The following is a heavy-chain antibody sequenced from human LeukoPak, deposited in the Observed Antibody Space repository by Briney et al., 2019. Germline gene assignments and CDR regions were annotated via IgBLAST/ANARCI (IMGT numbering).Heavy chain of an antibody. CDR3: AGSVYCSSTSCARFDP. D-gene: IGHD2-2*01. Sequence: PGGSLRLSCAASGFTFSSYWMSRVRQAPGKGLEWVANIKQDGSEKYYVDSVKGRFTISRDNAKNSLYLQMNSLRAEDTAVYYCAGSVYCSSTSCARFDPWGQGTLVTVSS. CDR1: GFTFSSYW. CDR2: IKQDGSEK. V-gene: IGHV3-7*01. J-gene: IGHJ5*02.